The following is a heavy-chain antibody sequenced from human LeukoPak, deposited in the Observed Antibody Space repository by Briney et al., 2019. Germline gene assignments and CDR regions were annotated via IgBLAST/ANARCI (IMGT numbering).Heavy chain of an antibody. D-gene: IGHD3-10*01. Sequence: GGSLRPSWEAPGSTFSSHAMSWARKAPGKGLEWASTISGSGDNTYYADSVKGRFTISRDNSKNTLYLQMNSLRAEDTAVYYCARVTYGSGTYGAFDYWGQGTLVTVSS. CDR3: ARVTYGSGTYGAFDY. J-gene: IGHJ4*02. V-gene: IGHV3-23*01. CDR1: GSTFSSHA. CDR2: ISGSGDNT.